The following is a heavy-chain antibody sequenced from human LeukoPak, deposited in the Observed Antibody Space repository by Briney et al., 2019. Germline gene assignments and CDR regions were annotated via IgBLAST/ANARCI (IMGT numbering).Heavy chain of an antibody. V-gene: IGHV3-43D*03. CDR3: AKDGSPYYYDSSGYHH. CDR2: ISWDGGST. J-gene: IGHJ5*02. CDR1: GFTFDDYA. Sequence: GGSLRLSCAASGFTFDDYAMHWVRQAPGKGLEWVSLISWDGGSTYYADSVKGRFTIPRDNSKNSLYLQMNSLRAEDTALYYCAKDGSPYYYDSSGYHHWGQGTLVTVSS. D-gene: IGHD3-22*01.